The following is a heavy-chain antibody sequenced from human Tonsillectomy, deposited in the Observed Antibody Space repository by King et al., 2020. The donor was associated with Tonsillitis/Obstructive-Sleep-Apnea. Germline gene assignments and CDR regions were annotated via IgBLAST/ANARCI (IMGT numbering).Heavy chain of an antibody. Sequence: TLKESGPVLVKHTETLTLTCTVSGFSLSNARMGVSWIRQPPGKALEWLAHIFSNDEKSYSTSLKSRLTISKDTSKSQVVLTMTNMDPVDTATYYCARPTDYYDSSGYFGGKYYYYMDVWGKGTTVTVSS. CDR3: ARPTDYYDSSGYFGGKYYYYMDV. J-gene: IGHJ6*03. V-gene: IGHV2-26*01. D-gene: IGHD3-22*01. CDR2: IFSNDEK. CDR1: GFSLSNARMG.